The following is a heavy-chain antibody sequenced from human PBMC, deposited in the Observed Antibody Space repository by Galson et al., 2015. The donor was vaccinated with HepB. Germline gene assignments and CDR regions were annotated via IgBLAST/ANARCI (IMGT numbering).Heavy chain of an antibody. CDR3: ARGGHVGSGWYRVDY. CDR1: GYTFTGYY. Sequence: SVKVSCKASGYTFTGYYMHWVRQAPGQGLEWMGWINPNSGGTNYAQKFQGWVTMTRDTSISTAYMELSRLRSDDTAVYYCARGGHVGSGWYRVDYWGQGTLVTVSS. V-gene: IGHV1-2*04. D-gene: IGHD6-19*01. J-gene: IGHJ4*02. CDR2: INPNSGGT.